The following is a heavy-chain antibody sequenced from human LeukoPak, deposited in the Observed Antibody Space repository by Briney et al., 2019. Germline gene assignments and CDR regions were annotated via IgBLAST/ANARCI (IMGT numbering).Heavy chain of an antibody. CDR3: ARRSSGYCSSTSCYYWFDP. V-gene: IGHV5-51*01. J-gene: IGHJ5*02. CDR2: IYPGDSDT. Sequence: GESLKISCKGSGYSFDSYWIGWVRQMPGKGLEWMGIIYPGDSDTRYSPSFQGQVTISADKSISTAYLQWSSLKASDTAMYYCARRSSGYCSSTSCYYWFDPWGQGTLVTVSS. CDR1: GYSFDSYW. D-gene: IGHD2-2*01.